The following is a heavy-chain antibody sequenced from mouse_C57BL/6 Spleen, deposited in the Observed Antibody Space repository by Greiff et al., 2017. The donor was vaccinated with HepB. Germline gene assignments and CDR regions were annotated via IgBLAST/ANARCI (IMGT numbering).Heavy chain of an antibody. D-gene: IGHD2-2*01. Sequence: VQLQESGAELVKPGASVKISCKASGYAFSSYWMNWVKQRPGKGLEWIGQIYPGDGDTNYNGKFKGKATLTADKSSITAYMQLSSLTSEDSAVYFYSRYGYDAFYFDYWGQGTTLTVSS. CDR1: GYAFSSYW. J-gene: IGHJ2*01. CDR2: IYPGDGDT. CDR3: SRYGYDAFYFDY. V-gene: IGHV1-80*01.